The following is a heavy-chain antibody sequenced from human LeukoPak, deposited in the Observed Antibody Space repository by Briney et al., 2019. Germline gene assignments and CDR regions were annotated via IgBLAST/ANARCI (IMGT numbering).Heavy chain of an antibody. CDR3: ARDERSPLPLDY. CDR2: FDPEDGET. J-gene: IGHJ4*02. Sequence: ASVKVSCKVSGYTLTELSMHWVRQAPGKGLEWMGGFDPEDGETIYAQKFQGRVTMTTDTSTSTAYMELRSLRSDDTAVYYCARDERSPLPLDYWGQGTLVTVSS. V-gene: IGHV1-24*01. CDR1: GYTLTELS.